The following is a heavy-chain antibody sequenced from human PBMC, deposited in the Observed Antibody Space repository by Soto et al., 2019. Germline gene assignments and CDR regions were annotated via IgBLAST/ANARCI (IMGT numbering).Heavy chain of an antibody. J-gene: IGHJ5*02. CDR1: GGSISSGDYY. CDR3: ASRGFKRPFDP. D-gene: IGHD3-10*01. Sequence: SETLSLTCTVSGGSISSGDYYWSWIRQHPGKGLEWIGYIYYSGSTYYNPSLKSRVTISVDTSKNQFSLKLSSVTAADTAVYYCASRGFKRPFDPWGQGTLVTVSS. CDR2: IYYSGST. V-gene: IGHV4-31*03.